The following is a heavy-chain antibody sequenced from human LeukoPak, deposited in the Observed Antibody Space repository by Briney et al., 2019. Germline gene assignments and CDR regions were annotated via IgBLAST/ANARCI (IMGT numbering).Heavy chain of an antibody. Sequence: GESLKISCKGSGYSFTSYWIGWVRQMPGKGLEWMGTIYPGDSDTRYSPSFQGQVTISADKSISTAYLQWSSLKASDTAMYYCARQDSSGWYGNRGAFDIWGQGTMVTVSS. D-gene: IGHD6-19*01. V-gene: IGHV5-51*01. J-gene: IGHJ3*02. CDR3: ARQDSSGWYGNRGAFDI. CDR1: GYSFTSYW. CDR2: IYPGDSDT.